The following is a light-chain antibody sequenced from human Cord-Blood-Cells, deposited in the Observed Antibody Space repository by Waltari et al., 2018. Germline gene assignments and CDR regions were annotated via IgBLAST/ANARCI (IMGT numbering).Light chain of an antibody. J-gene: IGKJ4*01. CDR2: GAS. Sequence: EIVLTQSPGTLSLSPGERATLSCRASQSVSSSYLAWYQQKPGQAPRLLIYGASSRATGIPDRFSGSESGTDFTLTISRLEPEDFALYYCQQYGSSPALTFGGGTKVEIK. CDR1: QSVSSSY. CDR3: QQYGSSPALT. V-gene: IGKV3-20*01.